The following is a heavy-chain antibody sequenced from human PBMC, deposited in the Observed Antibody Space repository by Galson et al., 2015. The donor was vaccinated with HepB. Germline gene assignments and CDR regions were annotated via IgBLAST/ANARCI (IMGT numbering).Heavy chain of an antibody. CDR1: GFTFSSYW. J-gene: IGHJ4*02. CDR3: ARNPATTAASFDN. D-gene: IGHD2-2*01. V-gene: IGHV3-74*01. CDR2: INSDGTYI. Sequence: SLRLSCAACGFTFSSYWMHWVRQAPGKGLVWVSRINSDGTYITYADSVKGRFTISRDNAKNTLYLQMNSPRAEDTSLYYCARNPATTAASFDNWGQGTLVTFSS.